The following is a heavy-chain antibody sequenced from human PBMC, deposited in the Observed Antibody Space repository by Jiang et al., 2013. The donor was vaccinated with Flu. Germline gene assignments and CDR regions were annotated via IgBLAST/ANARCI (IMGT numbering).Heavy chain of an antibody. CDR1: GYTFTSYA. J-gene: IGHJ5*02. CDR2: INAGNGNT. D-gene: IGHD3-9*01. V-gene: IGHV1-3*01. Sequence: GAEVKKPGASVKVSCKASGYTFTSYAMHWVRQAPGQRLEWMGWINAGNGNTKYSQKFQGRVTITRDTSASTAYMELSSLRSEDTAVYYCARDTGYDILTGWFDPWGQGTLVTVSS. CDR3: ARDTGYDILTGWFDP.